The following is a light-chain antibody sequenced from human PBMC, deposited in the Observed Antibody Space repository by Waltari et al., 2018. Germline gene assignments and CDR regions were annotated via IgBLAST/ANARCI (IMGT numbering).Light chain of an antibody. Sequence: EIVLTQSPATLSLSPGERATLSCRASQSVSSTFAWYQQKPGQAPRLIIYDASTRATGIPARFSGSGSGTDFTLTISSLEPEDFATYFCQQYNNYTPKTFGQGTKVDIK. J-gene: IGKJ1*01. V-gene: IGKV3-11*01. CDR2: DAS. CDR1: QSVSST. CDR3: QQYNNYTPKT.